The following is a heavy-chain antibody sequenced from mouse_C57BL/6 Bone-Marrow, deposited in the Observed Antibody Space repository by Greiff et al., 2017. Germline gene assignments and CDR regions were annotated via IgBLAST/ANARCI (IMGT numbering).Heavy chain of an antibody. J-gene: IGHJ1*03. Sequence: EVKVVESGGDLVKPGGSLTLSCAASGFTFSSYGMSWVRQTPDKRLEWVATISSGGSYTYYPDSVKGRFTISRDNGKNTLYLQMSSLKSEDTAMYYCAREGDGYFDVGGRGTTVTVSA. CDR3: AREGDGYFDV. CDR2: ISSGGSYT. CDR1: GFTFSSYG. V-gene: IGHV5-6*01.